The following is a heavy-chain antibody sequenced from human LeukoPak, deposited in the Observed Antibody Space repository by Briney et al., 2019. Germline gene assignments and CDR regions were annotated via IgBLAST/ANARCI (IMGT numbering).Heavy chain of an antibody. V-gene: IGHV3-21*01. D-gene: IGHD6-6*01. J-gene: IGHJ6*02. Sequence: PGGSLRLSCAASGFTFSSYSMNWVRQAPGKGLEWVSCISSGSSYIYYAESVKGRFTISRDNAKNSLYLQMNSLRAEDTAVYYCARRQLVRDDYYGMDVWGQGTTVTVSS. CDR2: ISSGSSYI. CDR1: GFTFSSYS. CDR3: ARRQLVRDDYYGMDV.